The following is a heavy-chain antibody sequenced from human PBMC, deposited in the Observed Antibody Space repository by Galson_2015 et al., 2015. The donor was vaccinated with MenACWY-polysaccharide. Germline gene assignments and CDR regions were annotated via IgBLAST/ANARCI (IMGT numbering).Heavy chain of an antibody. CDR1: HASVSSSY. V-gene: IGHV4-4*07. CDR2: IHATGST. D-gene: IGHD1-1*01. CDR3: ARRSLDNWYFDL. J-gene: IGHJ2*01. Sequence: ETLSLTCPVSHASVSSSYWRWIRPSADKGLEYLGRIHATGSTAYNPSFRSRVAMSVDLPRNQLSLRLVSVTPSDTAIYYCARRSLDNWYFDLWGRGTLVIVSS.